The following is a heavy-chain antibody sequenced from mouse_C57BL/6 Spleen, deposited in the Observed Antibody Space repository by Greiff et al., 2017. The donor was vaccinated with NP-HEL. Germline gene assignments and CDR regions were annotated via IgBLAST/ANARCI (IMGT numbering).Heavy chain of an antibody. D-gene: IGHD2-4*01. Sequence: VQLQQSGAELVRPGSSVKLSCKASGYTFTSYWMHWVKQRPIQGLEWIGNIDPSDSETHYNQKFKDKATLTVDKSSSTAYMQLSSLTSEDSAVYYCARRYDYDDRYYFDYWGQSTTLTVSS. J-gene: IGHJ2*01. CDR2: IDPSDSET. CDR1: GYTFTSYW. V-gene: IGHV1-52*01. CDR3: ARRYDYDDRYYFDY.